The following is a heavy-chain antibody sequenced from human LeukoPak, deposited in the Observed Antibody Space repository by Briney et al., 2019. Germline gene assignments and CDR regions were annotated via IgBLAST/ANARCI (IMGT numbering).Heavy chain of an antibody. CDR2: IYSGGST. CDR1: GFTVSSNY. V-gene: IGHV3-66*01. Sequence: GGSLRLSCSASGFTVSSNYMSWVRQAPGKGLEWVSAIYSGGSTYYADSVKGRFTISRDNSKNTLYLQMNSLRAEDTAVYYCAGAFMVRGVIHFDYWGQGTLVTVSS. J-gene: IGHJ4*02. CDR3: AGAFMVRGVIHFDY. D-gene: IGHD3-10*01.